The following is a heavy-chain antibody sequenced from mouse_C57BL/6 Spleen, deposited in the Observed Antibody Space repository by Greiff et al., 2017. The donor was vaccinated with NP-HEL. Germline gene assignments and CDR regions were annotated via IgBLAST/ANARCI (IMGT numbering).Heavy chain of an antibody. J-gene: IGHJ3*01. CDR3: ARYLTTVVEGFAY. V-gene: IGHV1-81*01. Sequence: QVQLQQSGAELARPGASVKLSCKASGYTFTSYGISWVKQRTGQGLEWIGEIYPRSGNTYYNEKFKGKATLTADKSSSTAYMELRGVTSDDSAVYFCARYLTTVVEGFAYWGQGTLVTVSA. CDR1: GYTFTSYG. D-gene: IGHD1-1*01. CDR2: IYPRSGNT.